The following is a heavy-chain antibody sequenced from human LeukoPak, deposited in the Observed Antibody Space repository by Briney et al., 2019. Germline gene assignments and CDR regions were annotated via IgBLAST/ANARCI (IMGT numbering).Heavy chain of an antibody. V-gene: IGHV4-59*01. Sequence: SETLSLTCTVSGGSISTYYWNWIRQPPGKGLEWIGYIDYSGTTNYNPSLKSRVSMSVDTSKNQFSLKLSSVTAADTAVYYCARGLYYYGSGSPGRFDPWGQGTLVTVSS. CDR2: IDYSGTT. J-gene: IGHJ5*02. D-gene: IGHD3-10*01. CDR1: GGSISTYY. CDR3: ARGLYYYGSGSPGRFDP.